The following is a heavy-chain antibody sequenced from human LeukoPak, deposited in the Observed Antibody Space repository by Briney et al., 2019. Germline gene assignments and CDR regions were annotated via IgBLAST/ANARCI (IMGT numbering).Heavy chain of an antibody. CDR2: INPNSGGT. J-gene: IGHJ4*02. Sequence: ASVKVSCKASGYTFTGYYMHWARQAPGQGLEWMGWINPNSGGTNYAQKFQGRVTMTRDTSISTAYMELSRLRSDDTAVYYCARGISGSYFPFDYWGQGTLVTASS. CDR1: GYTFTGYY. CDR3: ARGISGSYFPFDY. V-gene: IGHV1-2*02. D-gene: IGHD1-26*01.